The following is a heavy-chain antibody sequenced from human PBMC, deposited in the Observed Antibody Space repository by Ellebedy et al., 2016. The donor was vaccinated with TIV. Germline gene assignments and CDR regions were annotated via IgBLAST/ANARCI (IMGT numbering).Heavy chain of an antibody. CDR2: ISNTGSHT. V-gene: IGHV3-11*01. CDR3: ASPGYSSRWYGY. Sequence: PGGSLRLSCAASGFIFGDYYMSWVRQAPGKGLEWVSYISNTGSHTYYADSVKGRFTVARDSAKNSVYLQMNSLRDEDTAVYYCASPGYSSRWYGYWGQGTLVTVSS. J-gene: IGHJ4*02. CDR1: GFIFGDYY. D-gene: IGHD6-13*01.